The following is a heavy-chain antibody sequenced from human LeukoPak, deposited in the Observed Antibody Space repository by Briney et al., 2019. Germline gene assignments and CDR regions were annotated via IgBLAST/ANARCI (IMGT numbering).Heavy chain of an antibody. D-gene: IGHD1-1*01. Sequence: GGSLRLSCAASGFTFKTYWMSWVRQAPGKGLEGVATIKPDGSGKYYADSVRVRFTISRDNAKNSLYLQTNSLRDEDTAVHYCAKHGIGRGPDSWGQGTLVTVSS. J-gene: IGHJ4*02. CDR1: GFTFKTYW. CDR2: IKPDGSGK. CDR3: AKHGIGRGPDS. V-gene: IGHV3-7*01.